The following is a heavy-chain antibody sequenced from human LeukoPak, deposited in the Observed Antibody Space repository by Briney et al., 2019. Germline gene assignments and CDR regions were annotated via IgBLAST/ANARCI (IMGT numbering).Heavy chain of an antibody. J-gene: IGHJ5*02. Sequence: RAWETLSPTCTVSGYSISSGYYWGWIRQPPGKGLEWIGIIYHSGSTYYNPSLKSRVTISVDTAKNQLSLKLSSVTAADTAVYYCSRERRDFWSGYYWDWFDPWGQGTLVTVSS. D-gene: IGHD3-3*01. V-gene: IGHV4-38-2*02. CDR2: IYHSGST. CDR1: GYSISSGYY. CDR3: SRERRDFWSGYYWDWFDP.